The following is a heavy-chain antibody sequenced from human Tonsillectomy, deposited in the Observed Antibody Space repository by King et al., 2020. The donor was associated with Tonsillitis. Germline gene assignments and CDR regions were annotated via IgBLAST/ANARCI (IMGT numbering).Heavy chain of an antibody. Sequence: VQLQESGPGLVKPSQTLSLTCTVSGGSISSDDYFWIWIRQPPGKGLEWIGYIYYSGSTYYNPSLKSRVTISVDTSKNQFSLRLSSVTAADTAVYYCTRDSNYFYGMDVWGQGTTVTVSS. CDR2: IYYSGST. CDR3: TRDSNYFYGMDV. V-gene: IGHV4-30-4*01. CDR1: GGSISSDDYF. J-gene: IGHJ6*02.